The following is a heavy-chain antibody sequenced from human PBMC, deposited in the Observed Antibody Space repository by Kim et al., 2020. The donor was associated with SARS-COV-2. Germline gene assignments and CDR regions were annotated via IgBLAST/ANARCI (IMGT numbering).Heavy chain of an antibody. CDR3: ARAIVRYFDWSAAYRYNWFDP. J-gene: IGHJ5*02. CDR1: GFTFSDYY. D-gene: IGHD3-9*01. Sequence: GGSLRLSCAASGFTFSDYYMSWIRQAPGKGLEWVSYISSSSSYTNYADSVKGRFTISRDNAKNSLYLQMNSLRAEDTAVYYCARAIVRYFDWSAAYRYNWFDPWGQGTLVTVSS. V-gene: IGHV3-11*05. CDR2: ISSSSSYT.